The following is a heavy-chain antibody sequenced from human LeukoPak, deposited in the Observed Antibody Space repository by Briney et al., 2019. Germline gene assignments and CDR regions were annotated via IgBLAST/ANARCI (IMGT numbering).Heavy chain of an antibody. Sequence: PGGSLRLSCAASGFIVSSNYMSWVRQAPGKGLEWVSVIYSGGSTYYADSVKGRFTISRDNSKNTLYLQMNSLRAEDTAVYYCASPRYPDYYYGMDVWGQGTTVTVSS. CDR1: GFIVSSNY. D-gene: IGHD1-1*01. J-gene: IGHJ6*02. V-gene: IGHV3-66*01. CDR2: IYSGGST. CDR3: ASPRYPDYYYGMDV.